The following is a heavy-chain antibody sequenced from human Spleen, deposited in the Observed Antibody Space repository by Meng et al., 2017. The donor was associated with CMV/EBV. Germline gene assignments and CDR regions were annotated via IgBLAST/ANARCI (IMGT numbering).Heavy chain of an antibody. CDR2: FSYSGGT. J-gene: IGHJ4*02. V-gene: IGHV4-59*12. D-gene: IGHD3-3*01. CDR1: GFTFDDYG. CDR3: ARDPYDFWSGAPF. Sequence: ESLKISCAASGFTFDDYGMSWVRQAPGKGLEWLGSFSYSGGTNFNSSLMSRLAISVDTSKNQFSLSMTSVTAADTAVYYCARDPYDFWSGAPFWGRGTLVTVSS.